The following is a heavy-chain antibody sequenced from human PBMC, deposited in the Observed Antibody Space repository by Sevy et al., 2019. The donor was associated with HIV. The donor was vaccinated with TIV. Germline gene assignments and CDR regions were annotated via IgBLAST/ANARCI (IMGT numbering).Heavy chain of an antibody. V-gene: IGHV1-69*13. J-gene: IGHJ2*01. CDR2: IIPIFGTA. CDR1: GGTFSSYA. D-gene: IGHD5-18*01. CDR3: ARGLDTAMVFWYFDL. Sequence: ASVKVSCKASGGTFSSYAISWVRQAPGQGLEWMGGIIPIFGTANYAQKFQGRVTITADESTSTAYMELSSLRSEDTAGYYCARGLDTAMVFWYFDLWGRGTLVTVSS.